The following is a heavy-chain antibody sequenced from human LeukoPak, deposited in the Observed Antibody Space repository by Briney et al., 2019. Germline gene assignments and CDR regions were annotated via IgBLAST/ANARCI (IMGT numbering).Heavy chain of an antibody. CDR1: GGSISSYY. CDR2: ISSSGTT. CDR3: ARDSGSGNSDY. Sequence: SETLSLTCTVSGGSISSYYWSWIRQPAGKGLEWIGRISSSGTTNYNPSLKSRVTMSVDTSKNQFSLKLSSVTAADTAMYYCARDSGSGNSDYWGQGTLVTVSS. J-gene: IGHJ4*02. V-gene: IGHV4-4*07. D-gene: IGHD3-10*01.